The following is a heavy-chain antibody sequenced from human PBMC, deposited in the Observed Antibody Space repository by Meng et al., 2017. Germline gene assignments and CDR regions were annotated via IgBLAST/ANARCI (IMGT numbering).Heavy chain of an antibody. CDR2: IYSGGST. V-gene: IGHV3-53*02. CDR3: ARDSSSGWYHNY. Sequence: EVRLAGTGGGLFQPGGPRGLSCAASGFSVTTSYMSWVRQAPGKGLEWVSVIYSGGSTYYADSVKGRFSTSRDNSKNTLYLQMNSLRAEDTAVYFCARDSSSGWYHNYWGQGTLVTVSS. D-gene: IGHD6-19*01. J-gene: IGHJ4*02. CDR1: GFSVTTSY.